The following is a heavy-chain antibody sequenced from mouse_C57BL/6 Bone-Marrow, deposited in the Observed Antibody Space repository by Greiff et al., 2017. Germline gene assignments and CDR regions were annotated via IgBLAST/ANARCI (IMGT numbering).Heavy chain of an antibody. V-gene: IGHV1-82*01. CDR2: IYPGDGDT. D-gene: IGHD2-4*01. CDR1: GYAFSSSW. CDR3: ARRSLYYDYRAY. J-gene: IGHJ3*01. Sequence: QVQLQQSGPELVKPGASVKISCKASGYAFSSSWMNWVKQRPGKGLEWIGRIYPGDGDTNYNGKFKGKDTLTADKSSSTAYMQLSSLTSEDSAVYFCARRSLYYDYRAYWGQGTLVTVSA.